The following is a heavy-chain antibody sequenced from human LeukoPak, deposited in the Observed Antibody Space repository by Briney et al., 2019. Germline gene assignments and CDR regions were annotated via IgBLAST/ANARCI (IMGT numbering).Heavy chain of an antibody. Sequence: GGPLRHSCAPSGFPYSSYEMNWVRQAPRKGLEWVSYIRSSCSPIQYPDPVKGRFPITRHDAKNLLYLPMNSVRAEHGAFYHCAELGITMNRGVWGKGTTVTISS. CDR1: GFPYSSYE. D-gene: IGHD3-22*01. CDR3: AELGITMNRGV. J-gene: IGHJ6*04. CDR2: IRSSCSPI. V-gene: IGHV3-48*03.